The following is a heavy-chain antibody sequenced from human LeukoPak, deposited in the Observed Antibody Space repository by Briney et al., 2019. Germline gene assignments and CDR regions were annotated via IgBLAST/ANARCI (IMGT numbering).Heavy chain of an antibody. CDR3: ARVNYGSATKEDY. D-gene: IGHD3-10*01. V-gene: IGHV4-61*01. J-gene: IGHJ4*02. Sequence: KPSETLSLTCTVSGGSVSSGSYYWSWIRQPPGKGLERIGYIYYSGSTNYNPSLKSRVTISVDTSKNQFSLKLSSVTAADTAVYYCARVNYGSATKEDYWGQGTLVTVSS. CDR1: GGSVSSGSYY. CDR2: IYYSGST.